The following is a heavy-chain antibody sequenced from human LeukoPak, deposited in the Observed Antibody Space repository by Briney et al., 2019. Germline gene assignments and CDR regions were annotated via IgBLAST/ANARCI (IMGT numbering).Heavy chain of an antibody. V-gene: IGHV3-48*03. J-gene: IGHJ4*02. CDR3: AKDLGGEGGSGFPGY. D-gene: IGHD3-10*01. CDR1: GFTFSSYE. Sequence: PGGSLRLSCAASGFTFSSYEMNWVRQAPGKGLEWVSYISSSGTTIYYADSVKGRFTISRDNAKNSLYLQMNGLRADDTAVYYCAKDLGGEGGSGFPGYWGQGTLVTVSS. CDR2: ISSSGTTI.